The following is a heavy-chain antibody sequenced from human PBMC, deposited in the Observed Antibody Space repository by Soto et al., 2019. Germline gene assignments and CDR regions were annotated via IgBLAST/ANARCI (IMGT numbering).Heavy chain of an antibody. CDR2: IYYSGST. CDR3: ANTPSDSSGYYYGWFDP. J-gene: IGHJ5*02. V-gene: IGHV4-59*01. CDR1: GGSISSYY. Sequence: PSETLSLTCTVSGGSISSYYWSWIRQPPGKGLEWIGYIYYSGSTNYNPSLKSRVTISVDTSKNQFSLKLSSVTAADTAVYYCANTPSDSSGYYYGWFDPWGQGTLVTVSS. D-gene: IGHD3-22*01.